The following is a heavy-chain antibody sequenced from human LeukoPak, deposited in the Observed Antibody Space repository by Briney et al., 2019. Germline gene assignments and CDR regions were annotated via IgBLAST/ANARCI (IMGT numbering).Heavy chain of an antibody. CDR2: IKQDGSEK. V-gene: IGHV3-7*01. D-gene: IGHD6-6*01. J-gene: IGHJ4*02. CDR3: AREGSSSSGGYYFDY. CDR1: GFIFSNSW. Sequence: SGGSLRLSCAASGFIFSNSWMSWVRQAPGKGLEWVANIKQDGSEKYYVDSVKGRFTIPRDNAKNSLYLQMNNLRAEDTAVYYCAREGSSSSGGYYFDYWGQGTLVTVSS.